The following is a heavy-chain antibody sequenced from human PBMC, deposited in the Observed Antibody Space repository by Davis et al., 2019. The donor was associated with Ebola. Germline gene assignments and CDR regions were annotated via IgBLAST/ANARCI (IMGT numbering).Heavy chain of an antibody. Sequence: GESLKISCAASGFTFSSYAMSWVRQAPGKGLEWVSAISGSGGSTYYADSVKGRFTISRDNSKNTLYLQMNSLRAEDTAVYYCAKDIGALPYSSPFDYWGQGTLVTVSS. V-gene: IGHV3-23*01. CDR3: AKDIGALPYSSPFDY. CDR1: GFTFSSYA. D-gene: IGHD6-13*01. CDR2: ISGSGGST. J-gene: IGHJ4*02.